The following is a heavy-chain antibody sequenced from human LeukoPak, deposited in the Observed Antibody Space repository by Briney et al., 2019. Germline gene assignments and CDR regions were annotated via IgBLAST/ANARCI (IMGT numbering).Heavy chain of an antibody. CDR1: GGSISSYY. D-gene: IGHD5-18*01. CDR2: IHYSGTT. Sequence: SETLSLTCTVSGGSISSYYWSWIRQPPGKGLEWIGYIHYSGTTNYNPSLKSRVTISVDTSKNQFSLKLSSVTAADTAVYYCARIGGYSYGINDYWGQGTLVAVSS. CDR3: ARIGGYSYGINDY. J-gene: IGHJ4*02. V-gene: IGHV4-59*12.